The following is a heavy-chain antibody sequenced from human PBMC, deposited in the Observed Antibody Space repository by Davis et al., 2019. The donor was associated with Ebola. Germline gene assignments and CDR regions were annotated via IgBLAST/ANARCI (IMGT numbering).Heavy chain of an antibody. Sequence: GESLKISCAASGFTFSSYGMHWVRQAPGKGLEWVAVISYDGSNKYYADSVKGRFTISRDNSKNTLYLQMNSLRAEDTAVYYCAKDGTSSSSLYYYGMDVWGQGTTVTVSS. D-gene: IGHD6-6*01. CDR3: AKDGTSSSSLYYYGMDV. J-gene: IGHJ6*02. CDR2: ISYDGSNK. V-gene: IGHV3-30*18. CDR1: GFTFSSYG.